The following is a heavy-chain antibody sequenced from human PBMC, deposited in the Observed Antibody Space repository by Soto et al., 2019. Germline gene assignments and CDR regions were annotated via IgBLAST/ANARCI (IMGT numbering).Heavy chain of an antibody. CDR1: GYSVSSNSAA. J-gene: IGHJ6*02. D-gene: IGHD2-15*01. CDR3: XREGVGATLYYYYGMDV. Sequence: PSQTLSLTCAIYGYSVSSNSAAWNWIRQSPSRGLGWLGRTYYRSKWYNDYAVSVKSRITINPDTSKNHFSLQLNSVTPEDTAVYYCXREGVGATLYYYYGMDVWGQGTTVTVSS. V-gene: IGHV6-1*01. CDR2: TYYRSKWYN.